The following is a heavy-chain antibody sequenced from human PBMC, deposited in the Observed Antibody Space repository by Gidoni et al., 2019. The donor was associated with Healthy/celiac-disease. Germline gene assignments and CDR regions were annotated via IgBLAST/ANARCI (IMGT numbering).Heavy chain of an antibody. J-gene: IGHJ6*02. D-gene: IGHD2-8*02. V-gene: IGHV3-48*03. CDR3: AKAPQGLLYYYGMDV. CDR1: GFTFSSYE. Sequence: EVQLVESGGGLVQPGGSLRLSCAASGFTFSSYEMNWVRQAPGQGLEWVSYISSSGSNIYYADSVKGRFTISRDNAKNSLYLQMNSLRAEDTAVYYCAKAPQGLLYYYGMDVWGQGTTVTVSS. CDR2: ISSSGSNI.